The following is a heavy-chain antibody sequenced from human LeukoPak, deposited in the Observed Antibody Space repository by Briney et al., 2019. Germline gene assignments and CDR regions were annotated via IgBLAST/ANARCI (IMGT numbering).Heavy chain of an antibody. CDR1: GFTFSSYA. D-gene: IGHD6-19*01. V-gene: IGHV3-30-3*01. Sequence: PGGSLRLSCAASGFTFSSYAMHWVRQAPGKGLEWVAVISYDGSNKYYADSVKGRFTISRDNSKNTLYLQMNSLRAEDTAVYYCARVELVAVAVFDYWGQGTLVTVSS. CDR2: ISYDGSNK. J-gene: IGHJ4*02. CDR3: ARVELVAVAVFDY.